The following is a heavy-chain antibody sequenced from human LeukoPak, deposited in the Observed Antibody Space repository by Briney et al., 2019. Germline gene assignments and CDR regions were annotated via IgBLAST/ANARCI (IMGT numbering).Heavy chain of an antibody. D-gene: IGHD4-17*01. V-gene: IGHV1-69*05. CDR1: GGTFSSYA. CDR2: IIPIFGTA. CDR3: ARSGAYGDSTGAIDY. J-gene: IGHJ4*02. Sequence: SVKVSCKASGGTFSSYAISWVRQAPGQGLEWMGRIIPIFGTANYAQKFQGRATITTDESTSTAYMELSSLRSEDTAVYYCARSGAYGDSTGAIDYWGQGTLVTVSS.